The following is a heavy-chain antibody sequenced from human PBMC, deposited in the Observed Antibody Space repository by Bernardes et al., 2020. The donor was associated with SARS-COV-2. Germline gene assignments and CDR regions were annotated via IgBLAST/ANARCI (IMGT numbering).Heavy chain of an antibody. Sequence: GWSLRLSCAASGFTFDDYAMHWVRQAPGKGLEWVSGISWNSGSIGYADSVKGRFTISRDNAKNSLYLQMNSLRAEDTALYYCAKGHIVVVTGGVAFDIWGQGTMVTVSS. V-gene: IGHV3-9*01. J-gene: IGHJ3*02. D-gene: IGHD2-21*02. CDR3: AKGHIVVVTGGVAFDI. CDR2: ISWNSGSI. CDR1: GFTFDDYA.